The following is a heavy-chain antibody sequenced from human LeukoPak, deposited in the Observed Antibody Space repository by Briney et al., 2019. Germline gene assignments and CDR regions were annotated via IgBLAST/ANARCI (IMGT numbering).Heavy chain of an antibody. J-gene: IGHJ4*02. CDR2: INHSGST. CDR1: GGSISSGGYY. V-gene: IGHV4-39*07. Sequence: SETLSLTCTVSGGSISSGGYYWSWIRQSPGKGLEWIGEINHSGSTNYNPSLKSRVTISVDTSKNQFSLKLSSVTAADTAVYYCARGPTEGIAAAGTYGDYWGQGTLVTVSS. CDR3: ARGPTEGIAAAGTYGDY. D-gene: IGHD6-13*01.